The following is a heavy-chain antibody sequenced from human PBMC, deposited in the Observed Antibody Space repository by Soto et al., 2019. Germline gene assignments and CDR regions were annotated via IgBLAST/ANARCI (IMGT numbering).Heavy chain of an antibody. CDR3: ARCCSGGGVPFDY. V-gene: IGHV1-69*02. J-gene: IGHJ4*02. Sequence: SVKVSCKASGGTFSSYTISWVRQAPGQGLEWMGRIIPILGIANYAQKFQGRVTITADKSTSTAYMELSSLRSEDTAVYYCARCCSGGGVPFDYWGQGTLVTVSS. CDR1: GGTFSSYT. CDR2: IIPILGIA. D-gene: IGHD2-15*01.